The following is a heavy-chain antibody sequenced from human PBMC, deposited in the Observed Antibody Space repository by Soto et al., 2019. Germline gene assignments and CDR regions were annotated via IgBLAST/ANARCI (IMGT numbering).Heavy chain of an antibody. CDR1: GGTFSSYA. Sequence: ASVKVSCKASGGTFSSYAISWVRQAPGQGLEWMGGIIPIFGTANYAQKFQGRVTITADKSTSTAYMELSSLRSEDTAVYYCVGCSVAGYYCYYGMDVWGQGTTVTVSS. V-gene: IGHV1-69*06. D-gene: IGHD6-6*01. J-gene: IGHJ6*02. CDR2: IIPIFGTA. CDR3: VGCSVAGYYCYYGMDV.